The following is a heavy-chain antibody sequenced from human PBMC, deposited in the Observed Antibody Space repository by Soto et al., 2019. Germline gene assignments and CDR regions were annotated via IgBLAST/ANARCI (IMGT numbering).Heavy chain of an antibody. D-gene: IGHD4-17*01. J-gene: IGHJ4*02. CDR2: IYHSGRT. CDR1: GVSISSGGYY. Sequence: SETLSLTCTVSGVSISSGGYYWGWIRQHPGKGLEWIGNIYHSGRTYYNPSLKSRVIMSVDTSKNHFSLNLNSVTAADTAMYSCASVIGGDSEYYFDYWGQGTLVTVSS. V-gene: IGHV4-31*03. CDR3: ASVIGGDSEYYFDY.